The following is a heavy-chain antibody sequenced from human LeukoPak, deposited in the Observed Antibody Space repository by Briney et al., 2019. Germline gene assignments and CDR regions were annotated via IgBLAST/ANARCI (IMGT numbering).Heavy chain of an antibody. J-gene: IGHJ6*03. V-gene: IGHV4-38-2*02. CDR3: ARGRVSSSTYYSTYYYYFYMDV. D-gene: IGHD3-22*01. Sequence: SETLSLTCTVSGYSISSGYYWGWIRQPPGKGLEWIGSIYHSGRTFYNPSLNGRVTISRDTSKNHFSLRLRSVTAADTAVYFCARGRVSSSTYYSTYYYYFYMDVWGKGTTVTVSS. CDR1: GYSISSGYY. CDR2: IYHSGRT.